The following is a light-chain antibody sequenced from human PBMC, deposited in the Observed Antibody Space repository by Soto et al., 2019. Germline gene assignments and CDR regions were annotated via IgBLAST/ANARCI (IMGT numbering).Light chain of an antibody. J-gene: IGKJ1*01. CDR1: QSVSSTY. Sequence: EIVMTQSPATLSVSPGERATLSCRASQSVSSTYLAWYQQKPGQAPRLLIYGASTRAADVPARFSGGGSGTEFTLTISSLQSEDFAEYHCQQYNNWPQTFGQGTKVDI. V-gene: IGKV3-15*01. CDR3: QQYNNWPQT. CDR2: GAS.